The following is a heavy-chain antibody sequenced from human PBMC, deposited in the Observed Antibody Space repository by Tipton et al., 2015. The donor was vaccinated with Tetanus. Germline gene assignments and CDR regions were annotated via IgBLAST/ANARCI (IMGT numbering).Heavy chain of an antibody. J-gene: IGHJ4*02. Sequence: TLSLTCDVSGGSISGGGYSWSWIRQPPGPGKGLEWIGYIYESGTTHYNPSLKSRVTLSLDMSKNHVSLNLTPVTAADTAVYYCARAVRFYYDSSTYYQYYFDSWGQGTLVTVSS. V-gene: IGHV4-30-2*01. CDR2: IYESGTT. CDR1: GGSISGGGYS. CDR3: ARAVRFYYDSSTYYQYYFDS. D-gene: IGHD3-22*01.